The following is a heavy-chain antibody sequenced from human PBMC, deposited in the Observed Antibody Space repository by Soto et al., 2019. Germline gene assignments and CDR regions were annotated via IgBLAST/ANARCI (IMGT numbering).Heavy chain of an antibody. CDR3: ARDDSTYYYFWSGYPYYYGMDV. Sequence: SVKVSCKASGGTFSSYAISWVRQAPGQGLKWMGGIIPIFGTANYAQKFQGRVTITADESTSTAYMELSSLRSEDTAVYYCARDDSTYYYFWSGYPYYYGMDVWGQGTTVTVS. D-gene: IGHD3-3*01. J-gene: IGHJ6*02. V-gene: IGHV1-69*13. CDR2: IIPIFGTA. CDR1: GGTFSSYA.